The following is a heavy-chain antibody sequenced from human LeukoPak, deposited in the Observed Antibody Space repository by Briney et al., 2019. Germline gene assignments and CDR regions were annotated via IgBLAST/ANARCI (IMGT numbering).Heavy chain of an antibody. D-gene: IGHD3-10*01. J-gene: IGHJ4*02. Sequence: GGSLRLSCAASEFDFSTHAMTWVRQPPGKGLEWVSYISSSSSTIYYADSVKGRFTISRDNAKNSLYLQMNSLRDEDTAVYYCARDNFGSDYWGQGTLVTVSS. CDR1: EFDFSTHA. CDR3: ARDNFGSDY. CDR2: ISSSSSTI. V-gene: IGHV3-48*02.